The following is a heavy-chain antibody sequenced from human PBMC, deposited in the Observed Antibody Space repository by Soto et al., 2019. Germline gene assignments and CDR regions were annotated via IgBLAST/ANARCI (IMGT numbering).Heavy chain of an antibody. CDR3: AKDRDSSSWYWFDP. D-gene: IGHD6-13*01. V-gene: IGHV3-53*01. Sequence: EVQLVESGGGLIQPGGSLRLSCAASGFTVSSNYMSWVRQAPGKGLEWVSVIYSGGSTYYADSVKGRFTISRDNSKNTLYLQMNSLRAEDTALYYCAKDRDSSSWYWFDPWGQGTLVTVSS. J-gene: IGHJ5*02. CDR1: GFTVSSNY. CDR2: IYSGGST.